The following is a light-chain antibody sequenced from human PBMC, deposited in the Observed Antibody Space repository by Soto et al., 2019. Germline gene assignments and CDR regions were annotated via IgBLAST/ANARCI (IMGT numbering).Light chain of an antibody. J-gene: IGKJ1*01. CDR3: QKYNKWPQK. V-gene: IGKV3-15*01. Sequence: EIVMTQSPATLSVSPGERATLSCRASQTVSTSLAWYQQKPGRAPRLLIYGASTRASGVPARFSGSGSGTEFTLTISSLQPDDFAVYYCQKYNKWPQKFGQGTKVDIK. CDR2: GAS. CDR1: QTVSTS.